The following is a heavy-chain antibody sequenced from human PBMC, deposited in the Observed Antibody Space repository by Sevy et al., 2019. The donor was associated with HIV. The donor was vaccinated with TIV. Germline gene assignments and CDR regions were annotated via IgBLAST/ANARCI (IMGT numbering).Heavy chain of an antibody. V-gene: IGHV3-30*18. Sequence: GGSLRLSCAASGFTLSSYSMHWVRQAPGKGLEWVALVSNDGNNKYYADSVKGRFTISRDNSKNTVYLQMNSLRAEDTAVYYCAKAKGSGYYGSGSFNIWGEGTMVTVSS. CDR1: GFTLSSYS. CDR2: VSNDGNNK. CDR3: AKAKGSGYYGSGSFNI. D-gene: IGHD3-10*01. J-gene: IGHJ3*02.